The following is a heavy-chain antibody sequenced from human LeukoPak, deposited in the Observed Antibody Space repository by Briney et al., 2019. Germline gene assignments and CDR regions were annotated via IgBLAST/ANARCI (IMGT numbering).Heavy chain of an antibody. CDR1: GFTFSSYE. Sequence: GGSLRLSCVASGFTFSSYEMNWVRQAPGKGLEWVSYISSSGSTIYYADSVKGRFAISRDNAKNSLYLQMNSLRAEDTAVYYCARDRIAAAGKAAGNWGQGTLVTVSS. V-gene: IGHV3-48*03. J-gene: IGHJ4*02. CDR3: ARDRIAAAGKAAGN. CDR2: ISSSGSTI. D-gene: IGHD6-13*01.